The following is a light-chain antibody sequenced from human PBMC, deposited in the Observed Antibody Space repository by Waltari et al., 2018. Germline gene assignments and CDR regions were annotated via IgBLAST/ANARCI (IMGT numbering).Light chain of an antibody. J-gene: IGLJ3*02. CDR3: QSYDSSLSGWV. CDR2: GNS. V-gene: IGLV1-40*01. CDR1: SSNIGAGSD. Sequence: QSVMTQPPSVSGAPGQRVTISCTGSSSNIGAGSDVHWYLHLPGTAPKLLLSGNSNRPSGVPDRFSGSKSGTSASLAITGLQADDEADYYCQSYDSSLSGWVFGGGTKLTVL.